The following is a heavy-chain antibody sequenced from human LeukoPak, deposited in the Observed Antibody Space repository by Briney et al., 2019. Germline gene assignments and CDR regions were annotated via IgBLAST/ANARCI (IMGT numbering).Heavy chain of an antibody. Sequence: PSETLSLTCTVSGGSISSSSYYWGWIRQPPGKGLEWIGSIYYSGSTYYNPSLKSRVTISVDTSKNQFSLKLSSVTAADTAVYYCANTYYYDSSGYYYGVYFDYWGQGTLVTVSS. J-gene: IGHJ4*02. CDR2: IYYSGST. D-gene: IGHD3-22*01. CDR3: ANTYYYDSSGYYYGVYFDY. CDR1: GGSISSSSYY. V-gene: IGHV4-39*01.